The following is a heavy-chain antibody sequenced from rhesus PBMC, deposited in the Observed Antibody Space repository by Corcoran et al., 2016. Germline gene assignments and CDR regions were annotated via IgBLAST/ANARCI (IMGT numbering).Heavy chain of an antibody. V-gene: IGHV3-8*01. D-gene: IGHD3-9*01. CDR3: ATGTRNAFDF. CDR2: INTGGGST. Sequence: EVQLVESGGGLVQPGGSLRLSCAASGFTFGSYGMHWARQAPGKGLEWVSAINTGGGSTWYTDSVKGRFTISRENDKNTLYLKMDSLRAEDTAVYYCATGTRNAFDFWGQGLRVTVSS. J-gene: IGHJ3*01. CDR1: GFTFGSYG.